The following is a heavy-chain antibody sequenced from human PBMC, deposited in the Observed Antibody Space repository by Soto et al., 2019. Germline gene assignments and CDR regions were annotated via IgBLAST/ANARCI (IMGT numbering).Heavy chain of an antibody. CDR1: GGTFSSYA. Sequence: QVQLVQSGAEVKKPGSSVKVSFKASGGTFSSYAISWVRQAPGQGLEWMGGIIPIFGTANYAQKFQGRVTITADESTSTAYMELSSLRSEDTAVYYCAMTYYYDSSGYYLTQRNDYWGQGTLVTVSS. D-gene: IGHD3-22*01. CDR3: AMTYYYDSSGYYLTQRNDY. CDR2: IIPIFGTA. J-gene: IGHJ4*02. V-gene: IGHV1-69*01.